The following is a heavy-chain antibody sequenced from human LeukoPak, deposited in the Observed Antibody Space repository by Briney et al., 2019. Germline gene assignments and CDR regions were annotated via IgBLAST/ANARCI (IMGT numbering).Heavy chain of an antibody. J-gene: IGHJ4*02. CDR2: IYYSVST. CDR3: GGGWVAVAVFDY. D-gene: IGHD6-19*01. V-gene: IGHV4-59*01. Sequence: SETLSLTCTVSGGSISSYYWSWIRQPPGKGLEWIGYIYYSVSTNYNPSLKSRVTISVDTSNNQFSLKLSPVTAPDTAVYYCGGGWVAVAVFDYWGQGTLVTVSS. CDR1: GGSISSYY.